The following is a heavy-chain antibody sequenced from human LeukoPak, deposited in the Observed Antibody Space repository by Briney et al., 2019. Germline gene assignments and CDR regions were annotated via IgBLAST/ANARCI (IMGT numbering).Heavy chain of an antibody. V-gene: IGHV3-21*01. D-gene: IGHD2-15*01. CDR3: ARVSYCSGGSCYPGYFDY. Sequence: GGSLRLSFAASGFTFSSYSMNWVRKSPGKGLEWVSSISSSSSYIYYADSVKGRFTISRDNAKNSLYLQMNSLRAEDTAVYYCARVSYCSGGSCYPGYFDYWGQGTLVTVSS. J-gene: IGHJ4*02. CDR1: GFTFSSYS. CDR2: ISSSSSYI.